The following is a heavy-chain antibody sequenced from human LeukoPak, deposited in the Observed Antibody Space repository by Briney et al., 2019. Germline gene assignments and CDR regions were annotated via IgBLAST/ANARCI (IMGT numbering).Heavy chain of an antibody. V-gene: IGHV4-34*01. CDR2: INHSGST. CDR3: ARDSWYYDFWSGSPPGRYFDY. D-gene: IGHD3-3*01. J-gene: IGHJ4*02. Sequence: SETLSLTCAVYGGSFSGYYWSWIRQPPGKGLEWIGEINHSGSTNYNPSLKSRVTISVDTSKNQFSLKLSSVTAADTAVYYCARDSWYYDFWSGSPPGRYFDYWGQGTLVTVSS. CDR1: GGSFSGYY.